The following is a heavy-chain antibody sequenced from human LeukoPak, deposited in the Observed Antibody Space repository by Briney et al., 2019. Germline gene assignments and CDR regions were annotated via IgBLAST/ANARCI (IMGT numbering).Heavy chain of an antibody. Sequence: GGSLRLSCAASGFTFSSYWMSWVRQAPGKGLEWVAHIKQDGSEKYYVDSVKGRFTISRDNAKNSLYLQMNSLRAEDTAVYYCARDGSSSWYSQYYFDYWGQGTLVTVSS. CDR3: ARDGSSSWYSQYYFDY. V-gene: IGHV3-7*03. CDR1: GFTFSSYW. CDR2: IKQDGSEK. D-gene: IGHD6-13*01. J-gene: IGHJ4*02.